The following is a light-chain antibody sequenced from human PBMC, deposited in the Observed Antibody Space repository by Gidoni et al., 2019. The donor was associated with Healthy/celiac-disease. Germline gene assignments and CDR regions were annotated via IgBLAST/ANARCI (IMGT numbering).Light chain of an antibody. V-gene: IGLV2-14*01. CDR2: DAS. Sequence: QSALTQPASVSGSPRQSITIPCPGTCRDVGGYNYVSWYQQHPGKAPKLMIYDASNRPPGVSNRFSGSKSGNTASLTISGLQAEDEADYYCSSYTSSSTLPVVFGGGTKLTVL. CDR1: CRDVGGYNY. CDR3: SSYTSSSTLPVV. J-gene: IGLJ2*01.